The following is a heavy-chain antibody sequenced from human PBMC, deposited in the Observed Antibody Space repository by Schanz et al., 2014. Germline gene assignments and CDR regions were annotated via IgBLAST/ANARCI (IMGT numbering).Heavy chain of an antibody. CDR3: ARAHGNNWYGKGLDY. V-gene: IGHV3-33*08. Sequence: QVQLVESGGGVVQPGRSLRLSCAAYGFTLSSYAMHWVRQAPGKGLEWVAVIWSDGSTKYYVDSVKGRFTISRDNSKNTLYLQMNSLRADDTAVYFCARAHGNNWYGKGLDYWGQGTQVTVSS. J-gene: IGHJ4*02. D-gene: IGHD1-1*01. CDR1: GFTLSSYA. CDR2: IWSDGSTK.